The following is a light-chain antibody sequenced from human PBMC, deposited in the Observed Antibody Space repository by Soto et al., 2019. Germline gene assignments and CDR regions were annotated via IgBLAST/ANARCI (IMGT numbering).Light chain of an antibody. CDR2: EVS. CDR1: SSDVGSYNL. CDR3: CSYAGVSIII. J-gene: IGLJ1*01. V-gene: IGLV2-23*02. Sequence: ALTRPASVSGSPGQSITISCTGTSSDVGSYNLVSWYQQHPDKAPKLMIYEVSKRPSGVSNRFSGSKSGNTASLTISGLQTEDEADYYCCSYAGVSIIIFGTGTKVTVL.